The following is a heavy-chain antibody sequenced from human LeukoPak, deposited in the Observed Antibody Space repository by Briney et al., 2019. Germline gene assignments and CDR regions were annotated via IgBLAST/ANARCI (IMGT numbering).Heavy chain of an antibody. V-gene: IGHV1-3*01. D-gene: IGHD3-22*01. CDR1: GYTFTSSA. CDR3: ARASHYYDSSAYHYFFDY. CDR2: INVANSNT. J-gene: IGHJ4*02. Sequence: ASVKVSCKGSGYTFTSSAMHWVRQAPGQGLEWMGWINVANSNTKYSQKFQGRVTITRDTSASTAYMDLSSLRSEDTAVYFCARASHYYDSSAYHYFFDYWGQGTLVTVSS.